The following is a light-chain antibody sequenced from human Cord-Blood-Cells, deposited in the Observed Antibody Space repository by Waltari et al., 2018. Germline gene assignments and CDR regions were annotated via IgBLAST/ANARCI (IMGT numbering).Light chain of an antibody. CDR2: EVS. J-gene: IGLJ2*01. CDR1: SSDVGGYNY. Sequence: QSALTQPASVSGSPGQSITISCTGTSSDVGGYNYVSWYQQYPGKAPKLMFYEVSKRPSGVSNRFSGSKAGNTASLTISGLQAEDEAEYYCSSYTSSSTLEVVFGGGTKLTVL. V-gene: IGLV2-14*01. CDR3: SSYTSSSTLEVV.